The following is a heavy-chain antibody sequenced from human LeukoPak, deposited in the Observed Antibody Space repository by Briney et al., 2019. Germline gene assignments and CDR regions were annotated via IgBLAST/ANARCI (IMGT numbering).Heavy chain of an antibody. D-gene: IGHD2-15*01. CDR2: IYTSGST. CDR3: ARYCSGGSCYFPYYMDV. J-gene: IGHJ6*03. V-gene: IGHV4-4*07. Sequence: SETLSLTCTVSGGSSSSYYWSWIRQPAGKGLEWIGRIYTSGSTNYNPSLKRRVTMSVDTSKNQFSLKLSAVTAADTAVYYCARYCSGGSCYFPYYMDVWGKGTTVTVSS. CDR1: GGSSSSYY.